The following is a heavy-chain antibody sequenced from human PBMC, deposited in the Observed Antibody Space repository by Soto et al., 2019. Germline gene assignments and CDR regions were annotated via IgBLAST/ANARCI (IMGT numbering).Heavy chain of an antibody. Sequence: QVQLVQSGAEVKKPGSSVKVSCKASGDTFSSYAINWVRQAPGQGLEWVGGIIAMVGTANYAQKFKGRVTITAGEITSTVYMELSSLRSEDTAVYYCARVGPAHYYDSSGYYSPLDYWGQGTLVTVSS. J-gene: IGHJ4*02. CDR3: ARVGPAHYYDSSGYYSPLDY. CDR1: GDTFSSYA. CDR2: IIAMVGTA. V-gene: IGHV1-69*01. D-gene: IGHD3-22*01.